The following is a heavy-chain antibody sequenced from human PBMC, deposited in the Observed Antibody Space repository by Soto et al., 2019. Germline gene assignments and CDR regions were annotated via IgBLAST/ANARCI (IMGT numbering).Heavy chain of an antibody. J-gene: IGHJ3*02. V-gene: IGHV3-7*01. D-gene: IGHD3-10*01. Sequence: GGSLRLSCAATGFTLSKYWMAWVRQTPGKRLEFVANIREDGKEINYVDSVKGRFTISRDNARNSLFLQMNSLRDDDTAVYYCGTDQWGGAFDIGGQGTMVTVSS. CDR3: GTDQWGGAFDI. CDR2: IREDGKEI. CDR1: GFTLSKYW.